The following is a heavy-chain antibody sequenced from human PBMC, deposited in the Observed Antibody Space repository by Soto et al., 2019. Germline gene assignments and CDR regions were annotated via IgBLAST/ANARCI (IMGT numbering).Heavy chain of an antibody. J-gene: IGHJ4*02. CDR1: GFTVSSNY. D-gene: IGHD3-9*01. CDR2: IYSGGST. CDR3: ATSYYDILTGYPPEYYFDY. V-gene: IGHV3-66*01. Sequence: EVQLVESGGGLVQPGGSLRLSCAASGFTVSSNYMSWVRQAPGKGLGWVSVIYSGGSTYYADSVKGRFTISRDNSKNTLYLQMNSLRAEDTAVYYCATSYYDILTGYPPEYYFDYWGQGTLVTVSS.